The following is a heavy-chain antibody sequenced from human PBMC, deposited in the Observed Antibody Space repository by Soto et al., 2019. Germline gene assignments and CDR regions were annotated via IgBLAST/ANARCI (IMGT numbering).Heavy chain of an antibody. D-gene: IGHD3-9*01. CDR1: GFTFSTYG. V-gene: IGHV3-33*01. CDR2: IWNDGSTK. J-gene: IGHJ3*02. CDR3: GRVLRYFDWDYAFVI. Sequence: GGSLRLSCAASGFTFSTYGMHWVRQAPGKGLEWVAVIWNDGSTKYYADSVKGRFTISRDDSKNTLYLQMNSLRAEDTAVYYWGRVLRYFDWDYAFVIGGQGKMAPVPS.